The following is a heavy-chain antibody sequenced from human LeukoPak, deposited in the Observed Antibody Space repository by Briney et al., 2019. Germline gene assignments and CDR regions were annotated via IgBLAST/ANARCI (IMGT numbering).Heavy chain of an antibody. CDR1: GFTFSSYS. CDR3: ARDPKALNVLLWFGESYYFDY. Sequence: GGSLRLSCAASGFTFSSYSMNWVRQAPGKGLEWVSSISSSSSYIYYADSVRGRFTISRDNAKNSLYLQMNSLRAEDTAVYYCARDPKALNVLLWFGESYYFDYWGQGTLVTVSS. J-gene: IGHJ4*02. CDR2: ISSSSSYI. V-gene: IGHV3-21*01. D-gene: IGHD3-10*01.